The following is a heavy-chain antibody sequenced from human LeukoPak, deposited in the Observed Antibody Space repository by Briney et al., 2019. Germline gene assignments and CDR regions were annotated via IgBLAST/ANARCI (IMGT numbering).Heavy chain of an antibody. CDR3: ARAGGRPQGLDY. J-gene: IGHJ4*02. V-gene: IGHV4-39*07. Sequence: SETLSLTCTVSGGSISSSSYYWGWIRQPPGKGLEWIGSIYHSGSTYYNPSLKSRVTISVDTSKNQFSLKLSSVTAADTAVYYCARAGGRPQGLDYWGQGTLVTVSS. D-gene: IGHD3-16*01. CDR2: IYHSGST. CDR1: GGSISSSSYY.